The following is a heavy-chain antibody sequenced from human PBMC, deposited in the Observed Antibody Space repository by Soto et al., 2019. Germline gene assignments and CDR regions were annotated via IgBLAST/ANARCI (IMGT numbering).Heavy chain of an antibody. Sequence: QVQLVESGGGVVQPGRSLRLSCAASGFTFSSYAMHWVRQAPGKGLEWVAVISYDGSNKYYADSVKGRFTISRDNSKNTLYLQMNSLRAEDTAVYYCARDRGYCSGGSCYVYYFDCWGQGTLVTRSS. CDR3: ARDRGYCSGGSCYVYYFDC. J-gene: IGHJ4*02. D-gene: IGHD2-15*01. CDR1: GFTFSSYA. CDR2: ISYDGSNK. V-gene: IGHV3-30-3*01.